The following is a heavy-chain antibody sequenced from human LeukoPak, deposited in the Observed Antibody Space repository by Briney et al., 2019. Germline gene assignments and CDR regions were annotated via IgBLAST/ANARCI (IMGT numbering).Heavy chain of an antibody. D-gene: IGHD5-18*01. J-gene: IGHJ4*02. CDR2: ISSSSSTI. Sequence: GGSLRLSCAASGFTFSSYSMNWVRQAPGKGLEWVSYISSSSSTIYYADSVKGRFTISRDNAKNTLYLQMNSLRAEDTAVYYCARGWIARVSDWGQGTLVTVSS. CDR3: ARGWIARVSD. CDR1: GFTFSSYS. V-gene: IGHV3-48*01.